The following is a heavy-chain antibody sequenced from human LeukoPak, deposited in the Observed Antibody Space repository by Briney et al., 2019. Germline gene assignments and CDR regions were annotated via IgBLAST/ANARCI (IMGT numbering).Heavy chain of an antibody. CDR2: ISAYNGDT. D-gene: IGHD3-22*01. CDR1: GYTFTNYG. CDR3: ARDNPYYYLY. Sequence: ASVKVSCRASGYTFTNYGISWMRQAPGQGLEWMGWISAYNGDTKYLVKLQGRVTMTTDTSTSTAYMELRSLRSDDTAVYYCARDNPYYYLYWGQGTLVTVSS. V-gene: IGHV1-18*01. J-gene: IGHJ4*02.